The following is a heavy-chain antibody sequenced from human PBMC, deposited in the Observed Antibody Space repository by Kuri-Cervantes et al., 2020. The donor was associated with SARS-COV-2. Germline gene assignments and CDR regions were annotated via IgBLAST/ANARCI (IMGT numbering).Heavy chain of an antibody. CDR2: ISYDGNNK. CDR1: GFTFSNAW. CDR3: AKESDLLNTVMGQEPYFDY. Sequence: GESLKISCAASGFTFSNAWMSWVRQAPGKGLDWMTIISYDGNNKYYADSVKGRFTISRDNSKNTLYLQMNSLRAEDTAVYYCAKESDLLNTVMGQEPYFDYWGQGTLVTVSS. J-gene: IGHJ4*02. D-gene: IGHD4-11*01. V-gene: IGHV3-30*18.